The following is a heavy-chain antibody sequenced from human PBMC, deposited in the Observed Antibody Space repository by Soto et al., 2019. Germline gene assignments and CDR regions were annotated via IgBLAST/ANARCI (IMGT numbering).Heavy chain of an antibody. V-gene: IGHV3-23*01. D-gene: IGHD3-9*01. CDR2: ISGSGGST. CDR3: AKESELRYFDWLTYFDY. CDR1: GFTFSSYA. Sequence: GGSLRLSCAASGFTFSSYAMSWVRQAPGKGLEWVSAISGSGGSTYYADSVMGRFTISRDNSKNTLYLQMNSLRAEDTAVYYCAKESELRYFDWLTYFDYWGQGTLVTVSS. J-gene: IGHJ4*02.